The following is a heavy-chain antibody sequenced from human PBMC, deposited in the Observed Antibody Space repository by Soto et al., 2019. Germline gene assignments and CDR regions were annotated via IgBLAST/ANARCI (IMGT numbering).Heavy chain of an antibody. D-gene: IGHD6-13*01. J-gene: IGHJ6*02. V-gene: IGHV1-18*01. CDR1: GYTFTSYG. CDR2: ISAYNGNT. Sequence: EASVKVSCKASGYTFTSYGISWVRQAPGQGLEWMGWISAYNGNTNYAQKLQGRVTMTTDTSTSTAYMELRSLRSDDTAVYYCARDTRRQLVLYYYYYGMDVWGQGTTVTVSS. CDR3: ARDTRRQLVLYYYYYGMDV.